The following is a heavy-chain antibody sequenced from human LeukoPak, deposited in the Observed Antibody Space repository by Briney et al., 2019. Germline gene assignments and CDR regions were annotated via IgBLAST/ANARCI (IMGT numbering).Heavy chain of an antibody. CDR3: ARELPFDY. Sequence: SVHVSCKASGYRFTGKSVHWVRQPPPQGLEWIGRINPTSGATDYRQKFQGRVTMTRDTSISTGYMEPTRLRSDDTAVYCCARELPFDYWGQGTLVTVSS. V-gene: IGHV1-2*02. CDR2: INPTSGAT. J-gene: IGHJ4*02. D-gene: IGHD3-10*01. CDR1: GYRFTGKS.